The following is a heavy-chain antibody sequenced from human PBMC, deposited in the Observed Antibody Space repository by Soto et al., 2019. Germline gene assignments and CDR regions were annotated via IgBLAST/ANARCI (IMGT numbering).Heavy chain of an antibody. Sequence: GGSLRLSCAASGFTFSSYGMHWVRQAPGKGLEWVAVIWYDGSSKYYADSVKGRFTISRDNSKNTLYLQMNSLRDEDTAVYYCARHITIFGVVHDLYGMDVWGQGTTVTVSS. CDR1: GFTFSSYG. CDR3: ARHITIFGVVHDLYGMDV. J-gene: IGHJ6*02. D-gene: IGHD3-3*01. CDR2: IWYDGSSK. V-gene: IGHV3-33*01.